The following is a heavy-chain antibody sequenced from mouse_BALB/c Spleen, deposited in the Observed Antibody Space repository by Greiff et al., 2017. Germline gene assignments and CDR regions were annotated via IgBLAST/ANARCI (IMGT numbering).Heavy chain of an antibody. J-gene: IGHJ3*01. Sequence: EVQRVESGTVLARPGASVKMSCKASGYTFTSYWMHWVKQRPGQGLEWIGAIYPGNSDTSYNQKFKGKAKLTAVTSTSTAYMELSSLTNEDSAVYYCTRGDYGGGPAWFAYWGQGTLVTVSA. D-gene: IGHD2-4*01. CDR3: TRGDYGGGPAWFAY. CDR1: GYTFTSYW. CDR2: IYPGNSDT. V-gene: IGHV1-5*01.